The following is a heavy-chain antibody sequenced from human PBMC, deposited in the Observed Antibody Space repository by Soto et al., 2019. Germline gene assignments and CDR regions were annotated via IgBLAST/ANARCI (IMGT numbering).Heavy chain of an antibody. CDR2: IYYSGNT. J-gene: IGHJ4*02. V-gene: IGHV4-39*01. Sequence: QLQLQESGPGLVKPSETLSLTCTVSGGSISSSTYYWGWTRQPPGKGLEWIGSIYYSGNTYYNPSLKSRVTIFVDTSRNQFSLKLGSVTAADTAVYYCAHQEYYSGPTYDYWGQGTLVTVSS. D-gene: IGHD3-10*01. CDR3: AHQEYYSGPTYDY. CDR1: GGSISSSTYY.